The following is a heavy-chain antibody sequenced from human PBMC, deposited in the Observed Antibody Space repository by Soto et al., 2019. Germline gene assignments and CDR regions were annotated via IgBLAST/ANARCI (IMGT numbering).Heavy chain of an antibody. CDR1: GFNFSSYT. CDR3: ARDPEVVVTAPDY. Sequence: GGSLRLSCAASGFNFSSYTMNWVRQAPGKGLEWVSSISSSSRYIYYADSVKGRFTISRDDAKNSLYLQMNSLRAEDTAVYYCARDPEVVVTAPDYWGQGTLVTVSS. CDR2: ISSSSRYI. J-gene: IGHJ4*02. V-gene: IGHV3-21*01. D-gene: IGHD2-21*02.